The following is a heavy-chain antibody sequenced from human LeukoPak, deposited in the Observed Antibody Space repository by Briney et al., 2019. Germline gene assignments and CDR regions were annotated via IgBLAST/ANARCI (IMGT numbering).Heavy chain of an antibody. CDR1: GFTVSSNY. CDR3: ARDLGYTMPYYGMDV. D-gene: IGHD2-2*01. CDR2: IYGGGST. V-gene: IGHV3-53*01. J-gene: IGHJ6*02. Sequence: PGGSLRLSCAASGFTVSSNYMSWVRQAPGKGLEWVSVIYGGGSTYYSDSAKGRFTTSRKNSKNTLYLQMNSLRAEDTAVYYCARDLGYTMPYYGMDVWGQGTTVTVSS.